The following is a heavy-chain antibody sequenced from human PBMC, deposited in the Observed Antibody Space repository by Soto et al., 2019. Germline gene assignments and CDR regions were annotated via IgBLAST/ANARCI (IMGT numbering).Heavy chain of an antibody. CDR3: AQDRGWGVVSPSHDY. CDR1: GFTFRNFV. J-gene: IGHJ4*02. CDR2: IRGTGGEP. V-gene: IGHV3-23*01. D-gene: IGHD2-21*01. Sequence: EVQLLESGGGIVQPGGSLRVSCVASGFTFRNFVMSWVRQAPGKGLEWVSAIRGTGGEPFYADSVRGRFTISRDNSKNTLYLQMNSLRDEDTALYFCAQDRGWGVVSPSHDYWGQGTLVTVSS.